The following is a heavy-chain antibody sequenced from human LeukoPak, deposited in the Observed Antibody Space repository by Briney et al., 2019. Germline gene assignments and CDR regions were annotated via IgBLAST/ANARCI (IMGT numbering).Heavy chain of an antibody. V-gene: IGHV3-48*03. D-gene: IGHD2-15*01. CDR2: ISSSGSTI. J-gene: IGHJ4*02. Sequence: GGSLRLSCAASGFTFSSYEMNWVRQAPGKGLEWVSYISSSGSTIYYADSVKGRFTISRDNSKNTLYLQMNSLRAEDTAVYYCAPYCSGGSCYRCWGQGTLVTVSS. CDR1: GFTFSSYE. CDR3: APYCSGGSCYRC.